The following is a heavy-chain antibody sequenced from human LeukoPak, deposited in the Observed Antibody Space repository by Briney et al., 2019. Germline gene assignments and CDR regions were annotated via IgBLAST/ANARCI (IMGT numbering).Heavy chain of an antibody. J-gene: IGHJ4*02. V-gene: IGHV4-34*01. CDR1: GGSLSGYY. CDR2: INHSGST. Sequence: WETLSLTCAVYGGSLSGYYWSWIRQPPGKGLEWIGEINHSGSTNYNPSLKSRVTISVDTSKNQFSLKLSSVTAADTAVYYCARGHPGLPSARRLFDLNLRAFDYWGQGTLVTVSS. CDR3: ARGHPGLPSARRLFDLNLRAFDY. D-gene: IGHD2-15*01.